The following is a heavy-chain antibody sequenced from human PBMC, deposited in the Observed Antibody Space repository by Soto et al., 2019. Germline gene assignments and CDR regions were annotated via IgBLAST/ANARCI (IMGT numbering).Heavy chain of an antibody. CDR1: GGSITTGGYY. J-gene: IGHJ4*02. CDR2: RYYSEST. V-gene: IGHV4-31*03. CDR3: ARSKCSAGSCYSWCLDY. Sequence: KPSETLSLTCTVSGGSITTGGYYWSWIRQLPGKGLEWIGHRYYSESTYYNPSLKSRVSISVDTSKNQFSLKLSFVTAADTAMYYCARSKCSAGSCYSWCLDYWGQGTPVTVSS. D-gene: IGHD2-15*01.